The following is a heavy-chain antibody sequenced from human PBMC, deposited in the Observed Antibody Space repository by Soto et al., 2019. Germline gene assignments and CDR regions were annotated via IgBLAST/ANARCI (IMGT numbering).Heavy chain of an antibody. V-gene: IGHV4-34*01. Sequence: QVQLQQWGAGLLKPSETLSLSCAVYGGSLRGYYWTWSWTRQPPGKGLEWIGEINDGGSTNYDPSLESRVTISGDTSKNQFSLRLSSVTAADTAVYYCARGKLETATFRAWYYGMDVWGQGTTVTVSS. D-gene: IGHD6-25*01. J-gene: IGHJ6*02. CDR2: INDGGST. CDR3: ARGKLETATFRAWYYGMDV. CDR1: GGSLRGYY.